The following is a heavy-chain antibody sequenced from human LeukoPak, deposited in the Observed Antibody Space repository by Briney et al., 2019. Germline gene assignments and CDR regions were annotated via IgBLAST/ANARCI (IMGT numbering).Heavy chain of an antibody. CDR1: GGSFSGYY. D-gene: IGHD3-9*01. CDR2: INHSGST. CDR3: ARGWILTAGMDV. V-gene: IGHV4-34*01. J-gene: IGHJ6*04. Sequence: PSETLSLTCAVYGGSFSGYYWSWIRQPPGKGLEWIGEINHSGSTNYNPSLKSRVTISVDTSKNQFSLKLSSVTAADTAVYYCARGWILTAGMDVWGKGTMVTVSS.